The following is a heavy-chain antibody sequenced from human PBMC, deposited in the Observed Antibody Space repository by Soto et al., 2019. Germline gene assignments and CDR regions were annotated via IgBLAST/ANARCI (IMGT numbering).Heavy chain of an antibody. V-gene: IGHV1-69*12. J-gene: IGHJ4*02. CDR3: ARDQVEMATIRSLSALEK. Sequence: QVQLMQSGAEVKKPGSSVKVSCKASGGTFSTYAISWVRQAPGQGLEWMGGIIPIFGTTNYAQKFKSRVTITADESTSTVYMELSSPRSEDRAVYYRARDQVEMATIRSLSALEKRGQGTLVTVSA. D-gene: IGHD5-12*01. CDR1: GGTFSTYA. CDR2: IIPIFGTT.